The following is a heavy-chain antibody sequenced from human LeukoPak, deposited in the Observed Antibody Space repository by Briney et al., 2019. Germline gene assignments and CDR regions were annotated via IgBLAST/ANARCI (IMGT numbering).Heavy chain of an antibody. V-gene: IGHV1-69*13. CDR1: GGTFSSYA. CDR2: IIPIFGTA. D-gene: IGHD3-22*01. Sequence: SVKVSCKASGGTFSSYAISWVRQAPGQGLEWMGGIIPIFGTANYAQKFQGRVTITADESTSTAYMELSSLRAEDTAVYYCARASSGYYDDAFDIWGQGTMVTVSS. J-gene: IGHJ3*02. CDR3: ARASSGYYDDAFDI.